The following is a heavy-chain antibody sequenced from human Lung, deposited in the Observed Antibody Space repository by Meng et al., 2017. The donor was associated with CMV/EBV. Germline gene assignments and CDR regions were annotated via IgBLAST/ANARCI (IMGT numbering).Heavy chain of an antibody. Sequence: GSLRLSXTVSGGSISSSSYYCGWIRQPPGKGLEWIGSIYYSGSTYYNPSLKSRVTISVDTSKNQFSLKLSSVTAADTAVYYCASSLRYYDFWSGYYTGDYYYYGMDVWGQGTTVTVSS. CDR2: IYYSGST. D-gene: IGHD3-3*01. J-gene: IGHJ6*02. CDR3: ASSLRYYDFWSGYYTGDYYYYGMDV. V-gene: IGHV4-39*07. CDR1: GGSISSSSYY.